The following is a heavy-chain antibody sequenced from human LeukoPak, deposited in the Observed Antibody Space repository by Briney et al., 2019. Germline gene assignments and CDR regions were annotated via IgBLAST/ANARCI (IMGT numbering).Heavy chain of an antibody. CDR1: GYTFTSYG. CDR3: AGVSTGFYYDSSGYVGY. D-gene: IGHD3-22*01. Sequence: EASVKVSFKASGYTFTSYGISWVRQAPGQGLEWMGWISAYNGNTDYAQKLQGRVTMTTDTSTSTAFMELRSLRSDDTAVYYCAGVSTGFYYDSSGYVGYWGQGTLVTVSS. J-gene: IGHJ4*02. V-gene: IGHV1-18*01. CDR2: ISAYNGNT.